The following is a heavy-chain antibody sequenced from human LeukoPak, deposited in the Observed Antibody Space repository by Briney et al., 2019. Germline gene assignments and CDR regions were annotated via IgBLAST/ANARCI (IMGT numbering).Heavy chain of an antibody. CDR2: IYSGGST. J-gene: IGHJ3*02. Sequence: GGSLRLSCAASGFTVSSNYMSWVRQAPGKGLEWVSVIYSGGSTYYADSVKGRFTISRDNSKNTLYLQMNSLRAEDTAVYYCARVTDPSRAFDIWGQGTMVTVSS. CDR1: GFTVSSNY. CDR3: ARVTDPSRAFDI. V-gene: IGHV3-53*01.